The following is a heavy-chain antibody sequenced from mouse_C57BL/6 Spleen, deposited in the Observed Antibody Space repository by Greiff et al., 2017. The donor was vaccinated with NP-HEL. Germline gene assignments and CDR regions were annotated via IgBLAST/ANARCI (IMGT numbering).Heavy chain of an antibody. CDR1: GYAFSSYW. J-gene: IGHJ2*01. Sequence: QVQLQQSGAELVKPGASVKISCKASGYAFSSYWMNWVKQRPGKGLEWIGQIYPGDGDTNYNGKFKGKATLTADKSSSTAYMQLSSLTSEDSAVYFCARNLRAYSNYVYFDYWGQGTTLTVSS. CDR3: ARNLRAYSNYVYFDY. V-gene: IGHV1-80*01. CDR2: IYPGDGDT. D-gene: IGHD2-5*01.